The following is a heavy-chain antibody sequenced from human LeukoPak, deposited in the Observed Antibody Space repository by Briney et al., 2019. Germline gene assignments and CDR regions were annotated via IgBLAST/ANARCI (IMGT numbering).Heavy chain of an antibody. Sequence: ASVKVSCKASGYTFTSYGISWVRQAPGQGLEWMGWISAYNGNTNYAQKLQGRVTMTTDTSTSTAYMELRSLRSDDTAVYYRARDDVVVITWYFDYWGQGTLVTVSS. CDR3: ARDDVVVITWYFDY. CDR1: GYTFTSYG. J-gene: IGHJ4*02. CDR2: ISAYNGNT. D-gene: IGHD3-22*01. V-gene: IGHV1-18*01.